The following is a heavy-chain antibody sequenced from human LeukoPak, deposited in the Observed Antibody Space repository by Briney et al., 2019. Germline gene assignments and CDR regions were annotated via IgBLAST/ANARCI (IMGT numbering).Heavy chain of an antibody. D-gene: IGHD3-22*01. Sequence: PSQTLSLTCTVSGASIISGAYYWSWIRQHPGKGLEWIVYIYYSGSTYYNPSLKSRVTISVDTSKNQLSLKLSSVTAADTAVYYCARQDDSSGYYRFDYWGQGTLVTVSS. CDR1: GASIISGAYY. CDR2: IYYSGST. CDR3: ARQDDSSGYYRFDY. J-gene: IGHJ4*02. V-gene: IGHV4-31*03.